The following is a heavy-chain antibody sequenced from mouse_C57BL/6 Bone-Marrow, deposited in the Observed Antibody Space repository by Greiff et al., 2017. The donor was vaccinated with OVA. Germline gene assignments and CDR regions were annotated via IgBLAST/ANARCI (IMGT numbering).Heavy chain of an antibody. J-gene: IGHJ2*01. D-gene: IGHD2-3*01. Sequence: EVKLVESGGDLVKPGGSLKLSCAASGFTFSSYGMSWVRQTPDKRLEWVATISSGGSYTYYPDSVKGRFTISRDNAKKTLYLQMSSLKSEDTAMYYCARHDGYPDYWGQGTTLTVSS. V-gene: IGHV5-6*02. CDR1: GFTFSSYG. CDR2: ISSGGSYT. CDR3: ARHDGYPDY.